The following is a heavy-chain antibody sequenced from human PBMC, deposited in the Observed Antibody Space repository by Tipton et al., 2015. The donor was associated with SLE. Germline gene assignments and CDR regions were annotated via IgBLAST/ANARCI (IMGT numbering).Heavy chain of an antibody. Sequence: TLSLTCTVSGGSISSGSYYWSWIRQPAGKGLEWIGRIYTSGSTNYNPSLKSRVTISVDTSKNQFSLKLSSVTAADTAVYYCARHYRNEWLFYGMDVWDQGP. CDR3: ARHYRNEWLFYGMDV. J-gene: IGHJ6*02. V-gene: IGHV4-61*02. CDR1: GGSISSGSYY. CDR2: IYTSGST. D-gene: IGHD3-3*01.